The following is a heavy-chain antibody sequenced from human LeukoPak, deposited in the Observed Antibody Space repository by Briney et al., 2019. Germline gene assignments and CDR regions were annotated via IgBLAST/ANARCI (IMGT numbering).Heavy chain of an antibody. J-gene: IGHJ3*02. V-gene: IGHV3-33*01. CDR2: IWNDGTDE. CDR1: GFTFSKYA. D-gene: IGHD1-26*01. Sequence: GGSLRLSCAASGFTFSKYAMHWVRQTPGKGLEWVAAIWNDGTDENYADSVKGRFTISSDNSKNTLYLQMNSLRAEDTAVYYCAFEIGRSQGAFDIWGQGTMITVSS. CDR3: AFEIGRSQGAFDI.